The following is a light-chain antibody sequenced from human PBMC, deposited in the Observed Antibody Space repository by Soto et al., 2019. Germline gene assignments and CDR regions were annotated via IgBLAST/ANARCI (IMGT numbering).Light chain of an antibody. CDR1: QSVISN. CDR2: GAS. V-gene: IGKV3-15*01. Sequence: EIFVTQSPAILSVSPGESVTLSCRASQSVISNLAWYQQKLGQAPRLLIYGASTRASGIPARFSGSGSGTEFFLTISSLQSGDYATYYCQHYNSYPWTFGQGTKMDIK. J-gene: IGKJ1*01. CDR3: QHYNSYPWT.